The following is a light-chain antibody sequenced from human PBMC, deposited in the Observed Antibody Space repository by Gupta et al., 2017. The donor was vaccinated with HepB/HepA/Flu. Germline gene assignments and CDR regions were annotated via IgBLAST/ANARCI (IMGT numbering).Light chain of an antibody. V-gene: IGKV1-39*01. CDR1: QSISSY. CDR3: QQSYSTPQIT. CDR2: AAS. Sequence: DIQMTQSPSSLSASVGDRVTITCRASQSISSYLNWYQQKPGKAPKLLIYAASSFQSGVPSRFSRSGSRTDFTLTISSLQPEDFATYYCQQSYSTPQITFGQGTRLEIK. J-gene: IGKJ5*01.